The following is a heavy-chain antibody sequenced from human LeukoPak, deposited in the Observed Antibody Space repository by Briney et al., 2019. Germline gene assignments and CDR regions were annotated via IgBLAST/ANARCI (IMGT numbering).Heavy chain of an antibody. Sequence: SETLSLTRTVSGGSLSNSSYYWVWIRQPPGKGLEWIGTIYYRRSTYYNPYLKSRVTISGDTSKNQFSLKLSSMTAADTAVYYCARSHLSDSGDYKVSYGMDVWGQGTTVTVSS. D-gene: IGHD4-17*01. CDR1: GGSLSNSSYY. J-gene: IGHJ6*02. CDR3: ARSHLSDSGDYKVSYGMDV. CDR2: IYYRRST. V-gene: IGHV4-39*01.